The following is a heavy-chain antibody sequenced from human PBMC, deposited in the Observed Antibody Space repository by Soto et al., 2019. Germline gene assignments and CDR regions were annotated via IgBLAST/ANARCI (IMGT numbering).Heavy chain of an antibody. V-gene: IGHV1-69*13. CDR2: IIPIFGTA. J-gene: IGHJ6*02. Sequence: ASVKLACKASGGTFTSYAISWVRQAPGQGLEWMGGIIPIFGTANYAQKFQGRVTITADESTSTAYMELSSLRSEDTDVYYCARDRRALAGHYYYSGMDGWRQGTTVTVSS. CDR3: ARDRRALAGHYYYSGMDG. D-gene: IGHD6-19*01. CDR1: GGTFTSYA.